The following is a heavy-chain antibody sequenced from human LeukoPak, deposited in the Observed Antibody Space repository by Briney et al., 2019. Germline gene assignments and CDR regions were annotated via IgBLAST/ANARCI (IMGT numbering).Heavy chain of an antibody. Sequence: ASVTVSFKASGYTFTVYYMHLVRQAPGQGLEWMGWINPNSGGTNYAQKFQGRVTMTRDTSISTAYMELSRLRSDDTAVYYCASTRYRYFYYGMDVWGQGTTVTVSS. D-gene: IGHD2-2*02. CDR1: GYTFTVYY. CDR2: INPNSGGT. CDR3: ASTRYRYFYYGMDV. V-gene: IGHV1-2*02. J-gene: IGHJ6*02.